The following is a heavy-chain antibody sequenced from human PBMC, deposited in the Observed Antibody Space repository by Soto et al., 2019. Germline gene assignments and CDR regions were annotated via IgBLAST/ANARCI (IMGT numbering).Heavy chain of an antibody. D-gene: IGHD5-18*01. J-gene: IGHJ4*02. CDR1: GGPISSYY. CDR2: VYYSGST. V-gene: IGHV4-59*08. Sequence: PSETLSLTCTVSGGPISSYYWSWIRQPPGKGLEWIGYVYYSGSTNYNPSLKSRVTISVDTSKNQFSLKLSSVTAADTAVYYCARRGTAMDYYFDYWGQGTLVTVSS. CDR3: ARRGTAMDYYFDY.